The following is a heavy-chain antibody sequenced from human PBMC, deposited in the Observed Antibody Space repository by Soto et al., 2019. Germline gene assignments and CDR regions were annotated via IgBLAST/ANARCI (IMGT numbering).Heavy chain of an antibody. D-gene: IGHD1-26*01. CDR3: ARAYSGTWYFDY. V-gene: IGHV1-2*04. J-gene: IGHJ4*02. CDR1: GYIFSGHY. Sequence: GASVKVSCKASGYIFSGHYLHWVRQAPGQGLEWMAWINPDNGVTNYAQKFKDWVTLTRDTSINTVYMEVSSLKSDDTAVYFCARAYSGTWYFDYWGQGTLVTVS. CDR2: INPDNGVT.